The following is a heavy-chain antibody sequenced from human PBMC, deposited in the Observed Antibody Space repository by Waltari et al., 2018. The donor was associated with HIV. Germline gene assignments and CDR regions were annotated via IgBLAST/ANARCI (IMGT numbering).Heavy chain of an antibody. D-gene: IGHD3-10*01. Sequence: EVQLVESGGGLVPPGGSLRLSCAASGFTFSSYEMNWVRQAPGKGLEWVSYISSSGSTIDYADSVKGRVTISRDNAKNSLYLQMNSLRAEDTAVYYCARDWGSGSYRWGQGTLVTVSS. CDR2: ISSSGSTI. CDR1: GFTFSSYE. CDR3: ARDWGSGSYR. V-gene: IGHV3-48*03. J-gene: IGHJ4*02.